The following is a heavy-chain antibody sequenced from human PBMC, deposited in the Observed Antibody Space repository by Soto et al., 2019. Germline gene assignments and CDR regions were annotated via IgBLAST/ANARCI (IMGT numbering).Heavy chain of an antibody. CDR3: ARYCDSSVLFDY. D-gene: IGHD3-22*01. J-gene: IGHJ4*02. CDR1: GSSISSGDYY. Sequence: QVHLQESGPGLVKPSQTLSLTCTVSGSSISSGDYYWSWIRQPPGKGLEWIAYIHYTGSTYYSPSLKRRAPISVDTSKNQFSLKLSSVTAADPAVYYCARYCDSSVLFDYWGQGTLVTVSS. V-gene: IGHV4-30-4*01. CDR2: IHYTGST.